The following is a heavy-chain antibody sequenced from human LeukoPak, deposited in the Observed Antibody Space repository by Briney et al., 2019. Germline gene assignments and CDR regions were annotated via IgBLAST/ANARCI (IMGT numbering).Heavy chain of an antibody. Sequence: GWSLTLSCAASGFTFGSYAMHWVRQPPGKGLEWVAVIAHDETNRFYADSVKGRFTISRDNSMNTLYLRMDSLRPEDTAVYFCARELTPGAPDYFDYWGQGTLVTVSS. CDR1: GFTFGSYA. CDR3: ARELTPGAPDYFDY. J-gene: IGHJ4*02. V-gene: IGHV3-30*04. CDR2: IAHDETNR. D-gene: IGHD2-2*01.